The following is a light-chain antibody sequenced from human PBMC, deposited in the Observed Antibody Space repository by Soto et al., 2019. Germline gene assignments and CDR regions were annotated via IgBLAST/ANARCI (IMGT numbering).Light chain of an antibody. Sequence: DIQMTQSPSSLSASVGDRVTITCRASQTINNYLNWFQQKPEQAPKVLIYAASSLQSGVPSRFSGSGSGTDFTLTISSLQPEDFATYYCEQAYNTPRTFGQGTKVEIK. V-gene: IGKV1-39*01. CDR3: EQAYNTPRT. CDR1: QTINNY. J-gene: IGKJ1*01. CDR2: AAS.